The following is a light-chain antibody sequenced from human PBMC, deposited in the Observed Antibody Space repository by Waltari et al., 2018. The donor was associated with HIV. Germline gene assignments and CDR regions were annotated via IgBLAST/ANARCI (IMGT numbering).Light chain of an antibody. V-gene: IGLV2-11*01. CDR3: CSYAGSYTLGV. Sequence: QSALTQPRSVSGSPGQSVTISCTGTSSDVGTHNYVSWYQQHPGKAPKSMIYVVSKRPSGVPDRFSGSKSGNTASLTISGLQAEDEADYYCCSYAGSYTLGVFGGGTKVTVL. CDR2: VVS. CDR1: SSDVGTHNY. J-gene: IGLJ2*01.